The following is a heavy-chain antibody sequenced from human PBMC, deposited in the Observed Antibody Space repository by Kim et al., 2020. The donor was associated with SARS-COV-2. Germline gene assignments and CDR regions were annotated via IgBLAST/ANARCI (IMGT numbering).Heavy chain of an antibody. V-gene: IGHV3-9*01. D-gene: IGHD2-15*01. J-gene: IGHJ5*02. CDR3: ARDIGPGGSADLDA. CDR1: GFTFGDYA. CDR2: ISWNGDLI. Sequence: GGSLRLSCAVSGFTFGDYAMHWVRQAPGKGLEWVSRISWNGDLIGYADSVKGRFTISRDNAKSSLYLQMNSLRPEDTAFYYCARDIGPGGSADLDAWGQGTLVTVSS.